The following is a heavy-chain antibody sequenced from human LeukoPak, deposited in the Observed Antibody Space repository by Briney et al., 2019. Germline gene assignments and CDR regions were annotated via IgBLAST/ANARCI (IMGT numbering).Heavy chain of an antibody. J-gene: IGHJ4*02. D-gene: IGHD6-19*01. CDR1: GFTFSSYW. Sequence: PGGSLRLSCAASGFTFSSYWMSWVRQAPGKGLEWVAVISYDGSNKYYADSVKGRFTISRDNSKNTLYLQMNSLRAEDTAVYYCAKDVGSGWPIQLDYWGQGTLVTVSS. CDR2: ISYDGSNK. CDR3: AKDVGSGWPIQLDY. V-gene: IGHV3-30*18.